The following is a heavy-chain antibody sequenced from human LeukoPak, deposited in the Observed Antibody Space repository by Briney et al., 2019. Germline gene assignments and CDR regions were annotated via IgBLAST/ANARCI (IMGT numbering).Heavy chain of an antibody. CDR2: IRTSSAYT. CDR1: GFTFSDHY. V-gene: IGHV3-11*06. J-gene: IGHJ3*02. CDR3: TRRMRGLGSYSDAFDI. Sequence: GGSLRLSCAASGFTFSDHYMSWIRQAPGKGLEWVSYIRTSSAYTNYADSVKGRFTISRDNAKNSLYLQMNSLRARDTALYFCTRRMRGLGSYSDAFDIWGQGTMVTVSS. D-gene: IGHD3-10*01.